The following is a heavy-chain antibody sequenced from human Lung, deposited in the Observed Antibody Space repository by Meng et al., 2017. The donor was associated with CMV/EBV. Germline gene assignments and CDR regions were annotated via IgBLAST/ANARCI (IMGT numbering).Heavy chain of an antibody. CDR2: IYHSGGT. D-gene: IGHD6-19*01. J-gene: IGHJ4*02. Sequence: QMQLQGSGPGLVKPWGTLSLTCAVSGGSISISTWWSWVRQPPGKGLEWIGEIYHSGGTNYNPSLRGRVTISLDKSKNQFSLTLRSVTAADTAVYYCARDPYATGWAGWGQGTLVTVSS. CDR1: GGSISISTW. CDR3: ARDPYATGWAG. V-gene: IGHV4-4*02.